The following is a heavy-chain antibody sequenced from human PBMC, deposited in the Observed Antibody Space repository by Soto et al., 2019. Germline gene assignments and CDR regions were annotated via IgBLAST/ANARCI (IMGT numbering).Heavy chain of an antibody. D-gene: IGHD3-22*01. J-gene: IGHJ4*02. Sequence: ASVKVSCKASGYTFTSYGISWVRQAPGQGLEWMGWISAYNGNTNYAQKLQGRVTMTTDTSTSTAYMELRSLRSDDTAVYYCARDFRPRYYDSSGYSDWGQGTLVTVSS. CDR2: ISAYNGNT. CDR1: GYTFTSYG. V-gene: IGHV1-18*04. CDR3: ARDFRPRYYDSSGYSD.